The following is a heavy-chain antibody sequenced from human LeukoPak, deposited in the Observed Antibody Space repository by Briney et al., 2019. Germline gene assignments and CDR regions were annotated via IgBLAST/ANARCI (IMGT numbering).Heavy chain of an antibody. CDR2: IIPILGIA. Sequence: ASVKVSCKASGGTFSSYAISWVRQAPGQGLEWMGRIIPILGIANYAQKFQGRVTITADKSTSTAYMGLSSLRSEDTAVYYCARGRSVDTAMVFDLWGRGTLVTVSS. J-gene: IGHJ2*01. V-gene: IGHV1-69*04. CDR1: GGTFSSYA. D-gene: IGHD5-18*01. CDR3: ARGRSVDTAMVFDL.